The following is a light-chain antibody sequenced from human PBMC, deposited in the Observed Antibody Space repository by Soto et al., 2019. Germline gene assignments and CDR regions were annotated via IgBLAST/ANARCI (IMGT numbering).Light chain of an antibody. Sequence: QSVLTQPASVSGSPGQSITTSCTGTSSDVGSYNLVSWYQHHPGKAPKLIIYEVSKRPSGVSNRFSGSKSGNTASLTISGLQAEDEAEYYCCSYAGSSTLVFGTGTKVTVL. CDR2: EVS. CDR3: CSYAGSSTLV. CDR1: SSDVGSYNL. V-gene: IGLV2-23*02. J-gene: IGLJ1*01.